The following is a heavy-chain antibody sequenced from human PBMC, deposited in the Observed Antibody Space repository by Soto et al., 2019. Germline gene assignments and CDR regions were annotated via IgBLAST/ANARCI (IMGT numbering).Heavy chain of an antibody. CDR2: IYHSGST. J-gene: IGHJ6*03. V-gene: IGHV4-4*02. CDR1: SGSISSSNW. D-gene: IGHD5-12*01. Sequence: PSETLSLTCAVSSGSISSSNWWSWVRQPPGKGLEWIGEIYHSGSTNYNPSLKSRVTISVDKSKNQFSLKLSSVTAADTAVYYCARAPYSGYDYYYYYYMDVWGKGTTVTV. CDR3: ARAPYSGYDYYYYYYMDV.